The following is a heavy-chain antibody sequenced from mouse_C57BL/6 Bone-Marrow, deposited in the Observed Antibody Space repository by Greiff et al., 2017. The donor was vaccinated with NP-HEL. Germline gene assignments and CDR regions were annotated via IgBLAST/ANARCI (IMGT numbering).Heavy chain of an antibody. CDR3: ARKGVTVGAMDY. Sequence: QVHVKQPGTELVKPGASVKLSCKASGYTFTSYWMHWVKQRPGQGLEWIGNINPSNGGTNYNEKFKSKATLTVDKSSSTAYMQLSSLTSEDSAVYYCARKGVTVGAMDYWGQGTSVTVSS. CDR1: GYTFTSYW. J-gene: IGHJ4*01. D-gene: IGHD1-1*01. V-gene: IGHV1-53*01. CDR2: INPSNGGT.